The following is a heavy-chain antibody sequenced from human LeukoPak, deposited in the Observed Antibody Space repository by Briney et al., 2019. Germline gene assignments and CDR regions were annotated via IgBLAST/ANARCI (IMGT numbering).Heavy chain of an antibody. D-gene: IGHD5-24*01. CDR2: IRSKAYGGTT. CDR1: GFTSGDYA. V-gene: IGHV3-49*04. J-gene: IGHJ6*02. CDR3: TRRRDGYNDYYYYGMDV. Sequence: PGGSLRLSCTASGFTSGDYAMSWVRQAPGKGLEWVGFIRSKAYGGTTEYAASVKGRFTISRDDSKSIAYLQMNSLKTEDTAVYYCTRRRDGYNDYYYYGMDVWGQGTTVTVSS.